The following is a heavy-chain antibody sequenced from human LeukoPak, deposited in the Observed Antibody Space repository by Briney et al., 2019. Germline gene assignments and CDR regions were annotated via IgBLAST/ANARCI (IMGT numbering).Heavy chain of an antibody. D-gene: IGHD2-15*01. CDR1: GFTFSPYS. CDR2: ISSSSSTI. Sequence: GGSLRLSCAASGFTFSPYSMSWVRQAPGKGLEWVSYISSSSSTIYYADSVKGRFTISRDNSKNTLYLQMNSLRAEDTAVYYCARDMRRGYIVVVVAATPKNAFDIWGQGTMVTVSS. V-gene: IGHV3-48*01. J-gene: IGHJ3*02. CDR3: ARDMRRGYIVVVVAATPKNAFDI.